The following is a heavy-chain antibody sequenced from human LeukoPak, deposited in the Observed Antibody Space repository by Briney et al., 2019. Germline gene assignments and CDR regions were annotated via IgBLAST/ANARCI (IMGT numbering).Heavy chain of an antibody. Sequence: PGGPLRLSCAASGFTFSSYGMHWVRQAPGKGLEWVAVISYDGSNKYYADSVKGRFTISRDNSKNTLYLQMNSLRAEDTAVYYCAKDSPLGAFDIWGQGTMVTVSS. V-gene: IGHV3-30*18. J-gene: IGHJ3*02. CDR3: AKDSPLGAFDI. CDR1: GFTFSSYG. CDR2: ISYDGSNK.